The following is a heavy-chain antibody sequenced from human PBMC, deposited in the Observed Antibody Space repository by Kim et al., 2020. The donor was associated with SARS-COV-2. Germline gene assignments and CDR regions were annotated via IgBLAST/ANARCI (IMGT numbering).Heavy chain of an antibody. CDR3: ARGSRYYDSSGYSSPLDY. CDR2: INPSGGST. Sequence: ASVKVSCKASGYTFTSYYMHWVRQAPGQGLEWMGIINPSGGSTSYAQKFQGRVTMTRDTSTSTVYMELSSLRSEDTAVYYCARGSRYYDSSGYSSPLDYWGQGTLVTVSS. CDR1: GYTFTSYY. V-gene: IGHV1-46*01. J-gene: IGHJ4*02. D-gene: IGHD3-22*01.